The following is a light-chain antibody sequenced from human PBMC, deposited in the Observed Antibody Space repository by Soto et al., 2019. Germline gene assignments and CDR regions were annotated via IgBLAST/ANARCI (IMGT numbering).Light chain of an antibody. J-gene: IGKJ2*03. V-gene: IGKV3-20*01. Sequence: VWTQSPGTLPLSAGERATLSCRASQSVSSNYLAWYQQKLGQAPRLLIYGASSRATGIPDRLGGSGYGTDFPLPITGLEPEESAVYYCQQSDRFPYSFGQGTKREIK. CDR3: QQSDRFPYS. CDR2: GAS. CDR1: QSVSSNY.